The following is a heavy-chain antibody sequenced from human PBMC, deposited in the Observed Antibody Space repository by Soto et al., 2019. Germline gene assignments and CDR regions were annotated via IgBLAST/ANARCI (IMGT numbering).Heavy chain of an antibody. CDR1: GFTFSTYT. CDR3: EREEGDIVVVTGEGRFDY. V-gene: IGHV3-21*01. J-gene: IGHJ4*02. CDR2: ISGSSDYM. Sequence: EVQLVESGGGLVKPGGSLRISCTASGFTFSTYTMAWVRQTPGKGLEWVSSISGSSDYMHYSDSVRGRFTISRDNAKNSLYLQMNRLRVEDADVYYCEREEGDIVVVTGEGRFDYWGQGSLVTVSS. D-gene: IGHD2-21*02.